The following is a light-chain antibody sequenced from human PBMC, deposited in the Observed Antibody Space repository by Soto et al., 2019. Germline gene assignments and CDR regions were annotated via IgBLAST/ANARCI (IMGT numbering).Light chain of an antibody. J-gene: IGLJ3*02. CDR1: TSDIGVYDY. V-gene: IGLV2-14*03. CDR2: DVD. Sequence: QSALTLPASVSGSPGQSITISCTGTTSDIGVYDYVSWYQQYPGKAPKLMIYDVDNRPPGVSHRFSGSKSGNTASLTVSGLQAEDEAEYYCSSYTSSTTLVFGAGTMLTVL. CDR3: SSYTSSTTLV.